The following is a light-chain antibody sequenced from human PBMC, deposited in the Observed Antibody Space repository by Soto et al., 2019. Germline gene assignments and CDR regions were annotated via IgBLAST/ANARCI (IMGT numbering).Light chain of an antibody. Sequence: DIQMTQSPSSLSASVGDRVTITCRASQTITSYLHWYQQKPGKAPKLLIYAASGLQSGVPSRISGSGSGTEFTLTISGLQPGDFATYYCQQSYSTPYTFGQGTKLEIK. CDR2: AAS. CDR3: QQSYSTPYT. V-gene: IGKV1-39*01. CDR1: QTITSY. J-gene: IGKJ2*01.